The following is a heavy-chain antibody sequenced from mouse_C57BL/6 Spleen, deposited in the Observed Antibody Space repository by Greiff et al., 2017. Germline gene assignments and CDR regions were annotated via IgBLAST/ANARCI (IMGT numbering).Heavy chain of an antibody. Sequence: EVQVVESGPGLVKPSQSLSLTCSVTGYSITSGYYWNWIRQFPGNKLEWMGYISYDGSNNYNPSLKNRISITRDTSKNQFFLKLNSVTTEDTATYYGARERDYPFDYWGQGTTLTVSS. D-gene: IGHD2-4*01. J-gene: IGHJ2*01. CDR1: GYSITSGYY. CDR3: ARERDYPFDY. CDR2: ISYDGSN. V-gene: IGHV3-6*01.